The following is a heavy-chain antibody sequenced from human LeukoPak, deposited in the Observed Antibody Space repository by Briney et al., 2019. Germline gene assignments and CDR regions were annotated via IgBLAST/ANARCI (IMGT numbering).Heavy chain of an antibody. CDR1: GESFSYNY. J-gene: IGHJ4*02. CDR2: INHSGRV. D-gene: IGHD3-22*01. V-gene: IGHV4-34*01. CDR3: ARGLGPMSPSLDY. Sequence: SETLSLTCAVSGESFSYNYWTWVRQPPGKGLEWIGDINHSGRVNYRPSLKSRVTISADTSKSQFSLKLNAVTAADTAVYYCARGLGPMSPSLDYWGQGSLVTVSS.